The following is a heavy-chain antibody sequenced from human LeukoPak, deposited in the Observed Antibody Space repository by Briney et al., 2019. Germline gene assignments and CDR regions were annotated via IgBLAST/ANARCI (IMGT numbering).Heavy chain of an antibody. CDR1: GYTFTSYD. D-gene: IGHD5-18*01. CDR2: MNPNSGNT. CDR3: ARDRDTAIMVPTLIDY. J-gene: IGHJ4*02. Sequence: GASVKVSCKASGYTFTSYDINWVRQATGQGLEWMGWMNPNSGNTGYAQKFQGRVTMTRNTSISTAYMELSSLRSEDTAVYYCARDRDTAIMVPTLIDYWGRGTLVTVSS. V-gene: IGHV1-8*01.